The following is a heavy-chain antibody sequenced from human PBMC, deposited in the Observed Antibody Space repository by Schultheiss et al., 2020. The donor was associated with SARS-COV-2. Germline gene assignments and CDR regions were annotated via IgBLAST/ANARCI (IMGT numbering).Heavy chain of an antibody. D-gene: IGHD3-3*02. CDR1: GFTFSSYG. CDR2: ISYDGSNK. J-gene: IGHJ4*02. CDR3: TTDSILF. Sequence: GGSLRLSCAASGFTFSSYGMHWVRQAPGKGLEWVAVISYDGSNKYYADSVKGRFTISRDNSKNTLYLQMNSLKTEDTAVYYCTTDSILFWGQGTLVTVSS. V-gene: IGHV3-30*12.